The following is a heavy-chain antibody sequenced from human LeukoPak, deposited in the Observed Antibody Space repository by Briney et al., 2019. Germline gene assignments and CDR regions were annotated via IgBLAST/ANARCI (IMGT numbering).Heavy chain of an antibody. Sequence: QAGGSLRLSCAASGFSFSSYGMHWVRQAPDKGLEWVAVIWYDGSNSYYADSVKGRFTISRDNSRNTLYLQMNSLRAEDTAVYYCTTVRGSSSSAWYIGYWGQGTLVTVSS. D-gene: IGHD6-13*01. CDR2: IWYDGSNS. CDR1: GFSFSSYG. V-gene: IGHV3-33*01. CDR3: TTVRGSSSSAWYIGY. J-gene: IGHJ4*02.